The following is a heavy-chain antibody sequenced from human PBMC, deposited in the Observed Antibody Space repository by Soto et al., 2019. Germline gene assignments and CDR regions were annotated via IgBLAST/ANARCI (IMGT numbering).Heavy chain of an antibody. V-gene: IGHV3-48*02. CDR2: ISSSSSSI. Sequence: EVQLVESGGGLVQPGGSLRLSCAASGFTFSSYGMNWVRQAPGKGLEWVSYISSSSSSIYYADSVKGRFTISRDNAKNSLYLQMNSLRDEDTAVYYCARDQYYDFWSGPNWFDPWGQGTLVTVSS. CDR3: ARDQYYDFWSGPNWFDP. J-gene: IGHJ5*02. D-gene: IGHD3-3*01. CDR1: GFTFSSYG.